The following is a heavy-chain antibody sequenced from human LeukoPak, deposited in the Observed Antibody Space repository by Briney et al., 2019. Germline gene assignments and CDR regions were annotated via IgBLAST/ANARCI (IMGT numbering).Heavy chain of an antibody. CDR3: ARDHSNVGWFGDPTSGFDP. CDR1: GYTFTSYG. V-gene: IGHV1-18*01. CDR2: ISAYNGNT. D-gene: IGHD3-10*01. J-gene: IGHJ5*02. Sequence: EASVKVSCKASGYTFTSYGISWVRQAPGQGLEWMGWISAYNGNTNYAQKLQGRVTMTTDTSTSTAYMELRSLRSDDTAVYYCARDHSNVGWFGDPTSGFDPWGQGTLVTVSS.